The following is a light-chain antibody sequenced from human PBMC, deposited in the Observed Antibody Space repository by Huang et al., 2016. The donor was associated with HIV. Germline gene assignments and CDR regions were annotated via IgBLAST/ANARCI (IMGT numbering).Light chain of an antibody. Sequence: EIVLTQSPGTLSLSPGERAALSCRASQSLSPTYLAWYQQRPGQGPRLLIYGTSTRATGIPDRVRGSGSGTDFTLTISRLEPEDFAMYYCQQYVRSPWTFGQGTKVEIK. V-gene: IGKV3-20*01. CDR3: QQYVRSPWT. CDR1: QSLSPTY. CDR2: GTS. J-gene: IGKJ1*01.